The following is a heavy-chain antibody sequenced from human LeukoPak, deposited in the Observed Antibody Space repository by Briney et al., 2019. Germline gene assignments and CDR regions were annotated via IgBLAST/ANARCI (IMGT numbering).Heavy chain of an antibody. CDR3: AKRTRGGNEGRAFDD. V-gene: IGHV3-23*01. D-gene: IGHD5-12*01. Sequence: PGGSLRLSCAASGFIFNSHAMCWVRQAPGKGLEWVSGISDVGGITYHADSVKGRFTISRDNSKNTLYLQMNSLRAEDTAIYYCAKRTRGGNEGRAFDDWGQGTQVTVSS. CDR2: ISDVGGIT. J-gene: IGHJ4*02. CDR1: GFIFNSHA.